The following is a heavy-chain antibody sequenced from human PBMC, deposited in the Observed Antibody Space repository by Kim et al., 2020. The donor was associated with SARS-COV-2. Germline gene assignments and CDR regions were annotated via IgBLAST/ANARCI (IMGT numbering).Heavy chain of an antibody. D-gene: IGHD2-2*01. CDR2: INHSGST. Sequence: SETLSLTCAVYGGSFSGYYWSWIRQPPGKGLEWIGEINHSGSTNYNPSLKSRVTISVDTSKNQFSLKLSSVTAADTAVHYCARIPAAPVSRVYYYYYMDV. CDR1: GGSFSGYY. CDR3: ARIPAAPVSRVYYYYYMDV. V-gene: IGHV4-34*01. J-gene: IGHJ6*03.